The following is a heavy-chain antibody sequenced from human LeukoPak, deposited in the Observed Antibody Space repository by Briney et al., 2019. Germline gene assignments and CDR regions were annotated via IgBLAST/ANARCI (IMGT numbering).Heavy chain of an antibody. CDR3: ARDGDGSGWPQFNWLDR. CDR2: IYSGGRT. J-gene: IGHJ5*02. CDR1: EFNISKNF. D-gene: IGHD6-19*01. V-gene: IGHV3-66*01. Sequence: GALRHFPFATEFNISKNFMSWVRQARRMVKKEVSVIYSGGRTDYADSVKGRFTVSRDNSRNMLYLQMNSLRAEDTAVYYCARDGDGSGWPQFNWLDRWGQGTLVTVSS.